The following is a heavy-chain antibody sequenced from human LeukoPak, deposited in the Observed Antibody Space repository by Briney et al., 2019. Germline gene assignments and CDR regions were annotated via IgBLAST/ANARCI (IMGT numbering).Heavy chain of an antibody. CDR3: ARGPLGDCSSTSCSSRKYYGMDV. CDR2: INAGNGNT. D-gene: IGHD2-2*01. V-gene: IGHV1-3*01. J-gene: IGHJ6*04. Sequence: ASVKVSCKASGYTFTSYAMHWVRQAPGQRLEWMGWINAGNGNTKYSQKFQGRVTITRDTSASAAYMELSSLRSEDTAVYYCARGPLGDCSSTSCSSRKYYGMDVWGKGTTVTVSS. CDR1: GYTFTSYA.